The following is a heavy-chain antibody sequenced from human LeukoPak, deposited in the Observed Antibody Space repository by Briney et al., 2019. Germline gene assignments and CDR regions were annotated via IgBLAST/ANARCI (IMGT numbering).Heavy chain of an antibody. CDR2: INHSGST. V-gene: IGHV4-34*01. D-gene: IGHD3-10*01. CDR1: GGSFSGYY. J-gene: IGHJ5*02. Sequence: SETLSLTCAVYGGSFSGYYWSWIRQPPGKGLEWIGEINHSGSTNYNPSLKSRVTISVDTSKNQFSLKLSSVTAADTAVYYCARARFGELLYHWFDPWGQGTLVTVSS. CDR3: ARARFGELLYHWFDP.